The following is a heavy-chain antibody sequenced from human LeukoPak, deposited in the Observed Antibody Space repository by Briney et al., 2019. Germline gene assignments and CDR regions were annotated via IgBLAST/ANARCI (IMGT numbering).Heavy chain of an antibody. CDR1: GFSLRDYS. CDR3: AKDQYCTSTSCYVGY. D-gene: IGHD2-2*01. J-gene: IGHJ4*02. CDR2: ISSSSRYT. V-gene: IGHV3-21*04. Sequence: GGSLRLSCAASGFSLRDYSMDWVRQAPGKGLEWVSSISSSSRYTFYVDSVKGRFTISRDNSKNTLYLQMNSLRAEDTAVYYCAKDQYCTSTSCYVGYWGQGTLVTVSS.